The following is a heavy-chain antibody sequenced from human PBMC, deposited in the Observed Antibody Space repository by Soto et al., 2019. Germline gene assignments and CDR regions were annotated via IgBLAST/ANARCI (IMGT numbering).Heavy chain of an antibody. CDR3: ARNPLRLYYFDY. CDR2: IIPIFGTA. CDR1: GGTFSSYA. Sequence: SVKVSCKASGGTFSSYAISWVRQAPGQGLEWMGGIIPIFGTANYAQKFQGRVTITADESTSTAYMELSSLRSEDTAVYYCARNPLRLYYFDYWGQGTLVTVSS. J-gene: IGHJ4*02. V-gene: IGHV1-69*13.